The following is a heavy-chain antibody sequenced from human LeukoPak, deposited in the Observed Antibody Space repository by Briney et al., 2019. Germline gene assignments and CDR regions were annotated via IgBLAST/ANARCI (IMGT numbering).Heavy chain of an antibody. CDR2: INPYNGNT. J-gene: IGHJ4*02. CDR1: GYTFTSYG. Sequence: GASVKVSCKASGYTFTSYGFSWVRQAPGQGLEWMGWINPYNGNTNYAQRFQGRVTMTTDTSTSTAYMELRSLTSDDTAVYYCAREHCRGGNCYPPDYWGQGTLVTVSS. V-gene: IGHV1-18*04. D-gene: IGHD2-15*01. CDR3: AREHCRGGNCYPPDY.